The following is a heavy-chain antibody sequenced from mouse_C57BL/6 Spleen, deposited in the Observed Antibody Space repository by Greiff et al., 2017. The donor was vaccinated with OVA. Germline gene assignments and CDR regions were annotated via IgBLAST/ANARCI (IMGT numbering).Heavy chain of an antibody. CDR1: GYSFTGYY. D-gene: IGHD2-12*01. CDR3: ARPGETYNYFDY. J-gene: IGHJ2*01. V-gene: IGHV1-42*01. CDR2: INPSTGGT. Sequence: VQLQQSGPELVKPGASVKISCKASGYSFTGYYMNWVKQSPEKSLEWIGEINPSTGGTTYNQKFKAKATLTVDKSSSTAYMQLKSLTSEDSAVYYCARPGETYNYFDYWGQGTTLTVSS.